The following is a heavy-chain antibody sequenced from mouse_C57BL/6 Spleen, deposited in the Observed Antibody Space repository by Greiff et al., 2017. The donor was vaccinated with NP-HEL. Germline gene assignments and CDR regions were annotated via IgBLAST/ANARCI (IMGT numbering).Heavy chain of an antibody. CDR2: IDPENGDT. D-gene: IGHD1-1*02. CDR1: GFNIKDDY. J-gene: IGHJ3*01. Sequence: VQLKESGAELVRPGASVKLSCTASGFNIKDDYMHWVKQRPEQGLEWIGWIDPENGDTEYASKFQGKATITADTSSNTAYLQLSSLTSEDTAVYYCTGDGRGFAYWGQGTLVTVSA. V-gene: IGHV14-4*01. CDR3: TGDGRGFAY.